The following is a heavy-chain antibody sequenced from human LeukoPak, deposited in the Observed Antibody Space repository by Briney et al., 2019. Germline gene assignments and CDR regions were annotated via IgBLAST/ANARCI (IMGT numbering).Heavy chain of an antibody. Sequence: PGRSLRLSCVASGFTVTSYGMDSVRQAAGKGLGWVAVIWYDGSNKYYADSVKGRFTISRDNPKNTLYLQMNSLRAEDTAVYYCARDRQDLWSGYPKYYFDYWGQGTLVTVSS. D-gene: IGHD3-3*01. CDR2: IWYDGSNK. J-gene: IGHJ4*02. CDR1: GFTVTSYG. CDR3: ARDRQDLWSGYPKYYFDY. V-gene: IGHV3-33*01.